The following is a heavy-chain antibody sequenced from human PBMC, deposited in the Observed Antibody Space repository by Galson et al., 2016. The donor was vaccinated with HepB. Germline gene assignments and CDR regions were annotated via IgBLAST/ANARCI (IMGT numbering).Heavy chain of an antibody. J-gene: IGHJ6*02. CDR3: ARGTRFDRRGIDV. CDR1: GFSISSDFY. D-gene: IGHD1/OR15-1a*01. Sequence: SETLSLTCTVSGFSISSDFYWTWIRQPPGKGLEWIGSIYHSGNTYYNPSLESPVTISVDTSNNQFSLRLSSVTAADTADYFCARGTRFDRRGIDVWGQGTTVTVSS. V-gene: IGHV4-38-2*02. CDR2: IYHSGNT.